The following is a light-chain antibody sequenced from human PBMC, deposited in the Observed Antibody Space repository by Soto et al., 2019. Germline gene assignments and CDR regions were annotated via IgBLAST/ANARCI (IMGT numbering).Light chain of an antibody. CDR2: GAS. V-gene: IGKV3-20*01. CDR3: QQYASSPMP. CDR1: QSVSSSY. J-gene: IGKJ3*01. Sequence: EIVLTQSPGPLSLSPGERATLSCRARQSVSSSYLAWYQTKPGQAPRLLLYGASSRATGIPDSFSGSGSGTDFTLTISTLAPEDFAVYYCQQYASSPMPFGPGTKVDIK.